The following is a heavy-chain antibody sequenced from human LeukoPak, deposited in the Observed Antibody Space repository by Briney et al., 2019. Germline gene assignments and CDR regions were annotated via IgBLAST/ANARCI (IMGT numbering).Heavy chain of an antibody. CDR3: AKDAWRFGDSLLYYSDY. Sequence: PGGSLRLSCAASGFTFSSYAMSWVRQAPGKGLEWVSAISGSGGSTYNADSVKGRFTISRDNSKNTLYLQMNSLRAKDTAVYYCAKDAWRFGDSLLYYSDYWGQGTLVTVSS. J-gene: IGHJ4*02. CDR1: GFTFSSYA. D-gene: IGHD3-10*01. V-gene: IGHV3-23*01. CDR2: ISGSGGST.